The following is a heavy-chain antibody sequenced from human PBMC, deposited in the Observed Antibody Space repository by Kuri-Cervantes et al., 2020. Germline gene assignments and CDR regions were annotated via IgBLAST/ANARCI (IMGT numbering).Heavy chain of an antibody. CDR1: GFTFSSYG. V-gene: IGHV3-30*02. CDR2: IRYDGSNK. Sequence: GGSLRLSCAASGFTFSSYGMHWVRQAPGKGLEWVAFIRYDGSNKYYADSVKGRFTISRDNSKNTLYLQMNSLRAEDTAVYYCARDGGDTAMVAYYFDYWGQGTLVTVSS. J-gene: IGHJ4*02. CDR3: ARDGGDTAMVAYYFDY. D-gene: IGHD5-18*01.